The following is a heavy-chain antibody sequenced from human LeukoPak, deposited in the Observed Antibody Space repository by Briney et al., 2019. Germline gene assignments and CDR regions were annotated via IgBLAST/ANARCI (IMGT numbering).Heavy chain of an antibody. CDR2: IKQDGSEK. CDR1: GFSFSSHG. J-gene: IGHJ5*02. CDR3: ASQPVGYYDFWSGYYRSPDWFDP. D-gene: IGHD3-3*01. Sequence: GGSLRLSCAASGFSFSSHGMSWVRQAPGKGLEWVANIKQDGSEKYYVDSVKGRFTISRDNAKNSLYLQMNSLRAEDTAVYYCASQPVGYYDFWSGYYRSPDWFDPWGQGTLVTVSS. V-gene: IGHV3-7*01.